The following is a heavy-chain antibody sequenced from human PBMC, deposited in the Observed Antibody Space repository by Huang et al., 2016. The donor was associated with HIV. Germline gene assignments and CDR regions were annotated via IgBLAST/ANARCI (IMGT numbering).Heavy chain of an antibody. Sequence: QLQLQESGPGLVKPSQNLSLTCTVFGGSVSSRNYYWAWLRQTPGKGLEWFGSIHHSGTAYYNRSRNSRVSMIVDKSKNQFSLEVTSATAADSAIYYCARQGGDCTSISCYLSWFDPWGQGTLVTVSS. CDR2: IHHSGTA. CDR1: GGSVSSRNYY. J-gene: IGHJ5*02. D-gene: IGHD2-2*01. CDR3: ARQGGDCTSISCYLSWFDP. V-gene: IGHV4-39*01.